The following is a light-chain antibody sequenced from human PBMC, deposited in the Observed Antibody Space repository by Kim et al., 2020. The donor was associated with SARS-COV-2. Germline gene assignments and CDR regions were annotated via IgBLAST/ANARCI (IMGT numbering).Light chain of an antibody. CDR3: QQYNNWPPRLT. Sequence: PAESATLSCRASPSVSTKFAWYQQKPGQAPRLLIYSTSTSAAGIPARFSGSGSGTEFTLTISSLQSEDFAVYYYQQYNNWPPRLTFGGGTKVDIK. V-gene: IGKV3-15*01. CDR2: STS. J-gene: IGKJ4*01. CDR1: PSVSTK.